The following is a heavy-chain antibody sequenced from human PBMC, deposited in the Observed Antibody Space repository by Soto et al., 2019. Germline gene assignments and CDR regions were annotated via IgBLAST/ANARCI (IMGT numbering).Heavy chain of an antibody. J-gene: IGHJ4*02. D-gene: IGHD3-3*01. CDR1: GFTFSSYA. Sequence: QPGGSLGLSCAASGFTFSSYAMSWVRQAPGKGLEWVSAISGSGGSTYYADSVKGRFTISRDNSKNTPYLQMNSLRAEDTAVYYCASWSGYSDPRFDYWGQGTLVTVSS. V-gene: IGHV3-23*01. CDR2: ISGSGGST. CDR3: ASWSGYSDPRFDY.